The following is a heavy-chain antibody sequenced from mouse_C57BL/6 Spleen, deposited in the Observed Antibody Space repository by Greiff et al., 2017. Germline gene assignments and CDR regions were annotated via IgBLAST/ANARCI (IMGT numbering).Heavy chain of an antibody. D-gene: IGHD1-1*01. Sequence: VKLMESGPGLVAPSPSLSISCTVSGFSFTSYGVDWVRQSPGKGLEWLGVIWGVGSTNYNSALKSRLSISKDNSKSQVFLKMNSLQTDDTAMYYCSRESSYYTMDYWGQGTSVTVSS. CDR1: GFSFTSYG. J-gene: IGHJ4*01. CDR3: SRESSYYTMDY. V-gene: IGHV2-6*01. CDR2: IWGVGST.